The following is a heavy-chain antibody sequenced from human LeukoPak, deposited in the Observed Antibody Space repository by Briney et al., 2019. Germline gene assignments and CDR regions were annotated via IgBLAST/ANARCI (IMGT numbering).Heavy chain of an antibody. CDR3: ARGLGLTAVTEHYFDY. Sequence: SETLSPTCTVSGDSVSIYYWSWIRQPPGKGLEWIGYISYSGSTDYNPSLKSRVTISVDTSKNQFSLKLSSVTAADTAVYYCARGLGLTAVTEHYFDYWGQGHLVSVSS. CDR1: GDSVSIYY. J-gene: IGHJ4*02. CDR2: ISYSGST. V-gene: IGHV4-59*08. D-gene: IGHD4-17*01.